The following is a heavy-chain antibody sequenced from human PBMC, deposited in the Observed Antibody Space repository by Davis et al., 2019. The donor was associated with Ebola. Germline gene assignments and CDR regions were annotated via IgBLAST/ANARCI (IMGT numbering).Heavy chain of an antibody. CDR2: ISGNGGST. Sequence: GGSLRLSCVASGFTVSSNYMSWFRQVPGKGLEWVSAISGNGGSTYYADSVKGRFTISRDNSKNTLYLQMNSLRAEDTAVYYCAKVGSYDFWSGYYRWFDPWGQGTLVTVSS. CDR3: AKVGSYDFWSGYYRWFDP. J-gene: IGHJ5*02. D-gene: IGHD3-3*01. V-gene: IGHV3-23*01. CDR1: GFTVSSNY.